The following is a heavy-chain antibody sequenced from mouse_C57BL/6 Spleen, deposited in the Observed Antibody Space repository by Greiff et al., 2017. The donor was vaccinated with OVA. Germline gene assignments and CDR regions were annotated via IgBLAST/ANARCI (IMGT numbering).Heavy chain of an antibody. CDR3: ARLGYYGSSLYFDY. CDR1: GFTFSDYG. D-gene: IGHD1-1*01. Sequence: EVKVEESGGGLVKPGGSLKLSCAASGFTFSDYGMHWVRQAPEKGLEWVAYISSGSSTIYYADTVKGRFTISRDNAKNTLFLQMTSLRSEDTAMYYCARLGYYGSSLYFDYWGQGTTLTVSS. CDR2: ISSGSSTI. V-gene: IGHV5-17*01. J-gene: IGHJ2*01.